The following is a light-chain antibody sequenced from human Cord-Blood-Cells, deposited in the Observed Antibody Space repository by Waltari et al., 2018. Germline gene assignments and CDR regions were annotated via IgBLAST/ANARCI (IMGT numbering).Light chain of an antibody. CDR1: SSDVGGFNY. CDR3: SSYTSSSTYV. V-gene: IGLV2-14*01. CDR2: DVS. J-gene: IGLJ1*01. Sequence: QSALTHPASVSGSPGQSFTISCPGTSSDVGGFNYVSWYQQHPGKAPKLMIYDVSNRPSGVSNRFSGSKSGNTASLTISGLQAEDEADYYCSSYTSSSTYVFGTGTKVTVL.